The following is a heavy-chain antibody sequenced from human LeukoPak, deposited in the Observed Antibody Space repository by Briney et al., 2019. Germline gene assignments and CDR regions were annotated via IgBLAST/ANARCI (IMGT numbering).Heavy chain of an antibody. J-gene: IGHJ4*02. CDR1: GFIFSNYN. CDR3: VRDSGGVPDY. CDR2: ISSTSIYI. Sequence: PGGSLRLPCAASGFIFSNYNMNWVRQAPGKGLEWLSSISSTSIYIYYADSVKGRYTISRENAKNSLYLQMNSLRAEDTAVYYCVRDSGGVPDYWGQGTLVTVSS. D-gene: IGHD2-8*02. V-gene: IGHV3-21*01.